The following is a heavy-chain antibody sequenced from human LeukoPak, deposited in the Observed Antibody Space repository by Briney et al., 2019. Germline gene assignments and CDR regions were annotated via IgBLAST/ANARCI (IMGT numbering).Heavy chain of an antibody. Sequence: ASVKVSCKASGYTFTGYYIHWVRQAPGQGLEWMAWINPDSGDSYSAPKFQGRVTMTRDTSISTASMEVSCLTSDDTAVYYCATGVATAFTYWGQGTLVTVSS. V-gene: IGHV1-2*02. CDR3: ATGVATAFTY. D-gene: IGHD5-12*01. J-gene: IGHJ4*02. CDR2: INPDSGDS. CDR1: GYTFTGYY.